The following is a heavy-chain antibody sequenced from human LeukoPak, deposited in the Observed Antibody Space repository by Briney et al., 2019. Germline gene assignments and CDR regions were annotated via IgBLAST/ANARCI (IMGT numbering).Heavy chain of an antibody. D-gene: IGHD5-18*01. CDR3: ARATTAMVPFFAY. J-gene: IGHJ4*02. CDR1: GFTFSSYS. CDR2: ISSSSSTI. V-gene: IGHV3-48*01. Sequence: GGSLRLSCAASGFTFSSYSMNWVRQAPGKGLEWASYISSSSSTIYYADSVKGRFTISRDNAKNSLYLQMNSLRAEDTAVYYCARATTAMVPFFAYWGQGTLVTVSS.